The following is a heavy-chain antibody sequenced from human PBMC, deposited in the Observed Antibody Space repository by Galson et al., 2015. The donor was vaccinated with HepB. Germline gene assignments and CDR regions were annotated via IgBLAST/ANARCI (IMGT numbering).Heavy chain of an antibody. J-gene: IGHJ4*02. CDR3: AQMYYYDRSGQYGGN. CDR1: GGTFSNFA. CDR2: IVLIFGTP. Sequence: SVKVSCKASGGTFSNFAISWVRQAPGQGLEWMGGIVLIFGTPTYAQQFQGRVTISADESTTTAYMELSSLRSEDTAVYYCAQMYYYDRSGQYGGNWGQGTLVTVSS. V-gene: IGHV1-69*13. D-gene: IGHD3-22*01.